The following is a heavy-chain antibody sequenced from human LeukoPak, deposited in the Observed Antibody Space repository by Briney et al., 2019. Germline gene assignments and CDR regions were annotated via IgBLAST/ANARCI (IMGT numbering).Heavy chain of an antibody. CDR1: GGSFSGYY. Sequence: SETLSLTCAVYGGSFSGYYWSWIRQPPGKGLEWIGYIYYSGSTNYNPSLKSRVTISVDTSKNQFSLKLSSVTAADTAVYYCARHRYYDNSGYYYRKDAFDIWGQGTMVTVSS. D-gene: IGHD3-22*01. CDR2: IYYSGST. V-gene: IGHV4-59*08. CDR3: ARHRYYDNSGYYYRKDAFDI. J-gene: IGHJ3*02.